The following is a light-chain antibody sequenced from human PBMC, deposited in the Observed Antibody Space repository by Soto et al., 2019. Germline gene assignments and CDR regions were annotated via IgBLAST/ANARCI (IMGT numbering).Light chain of an antibody. V-gene: IGLV6-57*03. CDR2: NSR. J-gene: IGLJ2*01. CDR3: QSYDVNNPVV. Sequence: NFMLTQPHSVSESPGKTVTISCTRSSGSIANEYVQWYQQRPGSAPTIVIYNSREIAPGAPGRFSGSIDRPSNSASLTISGLTTEDEADYHCQSYDVNNPVVFGGGTQLTVL. CDR1: SGSIANEY.